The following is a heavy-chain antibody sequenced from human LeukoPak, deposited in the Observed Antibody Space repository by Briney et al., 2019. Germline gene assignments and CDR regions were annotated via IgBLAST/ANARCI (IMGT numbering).Heavy chain of an antibody. CDR3: ARDHYDSSGPNFXYFDX. J-gene: IGHJ4*02. CDR1: GSTFSSYE. D-gene: IGHD3-22*01. Sequence: GGSLRLSCAASGSTFSSYEMNWVRQAPGKGLEWVSYISSSGGTIYYADSVKGRFTISRDNAKNSLYLQMNSLRAEDTAVYYRARDHYDSSGPNFXYFDXXGQGXLVTV. V-gene: IGHV3-48*03. CDR2: ISSSGGTI.